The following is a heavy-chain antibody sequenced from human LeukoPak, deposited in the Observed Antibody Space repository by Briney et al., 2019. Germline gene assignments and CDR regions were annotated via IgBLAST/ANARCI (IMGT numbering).Heavy chain of an antibody. CDR1: GFTFSSYG. D-gene: IGHD3-10*01. V-gene: IGHV3-23*01. Sequence: GGTLRLSCAASGFTFSSYGMSWVRHAPGKGLEWVSAISGSGGRTYYADSVKGRFTISRDNSKNTLYLQMNSLRAEDTAVYYCAKALYYYGSGSPVDYWGQGTLVTVSS. J-gene: IGHJ4*02. CDR2: ISGSGGRT. CDR3: AKALYYYGSGSPVDY.